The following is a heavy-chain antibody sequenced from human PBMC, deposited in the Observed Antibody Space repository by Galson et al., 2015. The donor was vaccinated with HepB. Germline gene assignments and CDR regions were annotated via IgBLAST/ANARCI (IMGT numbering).Heavy chain of an antibody. CDR3: TTDPILGDTDY. CDR2: IKSKTDGGTT. J-gene: IGHJ4*02. Sequence: LRLSCAASGFTFSNAWMSWVRQAPGKGLEWVGRIKSKTDGGTTDYAAPVKGRFTISRDDSKNTLYLQMNSLKTEDTAVYYCTTDPILGDTDYWGQGTLVTVSS. V-gene: IGHV3-15*01. CDR1: GFTFSNAW. D-gene: IGHD1-26*01.